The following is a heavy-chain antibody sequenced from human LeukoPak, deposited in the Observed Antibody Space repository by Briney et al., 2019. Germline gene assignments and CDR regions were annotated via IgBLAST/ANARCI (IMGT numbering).Heavy chain of an antibody. CDR3: AKYGNSGWVIDN. CDR1: GGSIGSDY. D-gene: IGHD6-19*01. J-gene: IGHJ4*02. Sequence: SETLSLTCTVSGGSIGSDYWTWLRQPPGKGLEYIGYIYYTGGTNYNPSLKSRVTISVDTSKNQCSLKLSSVTAADTAVYFCAKYGNSGWVIDNWGQGTLVTVSS. CDR2: IYYTGGT. V-gene: IGHV4-59*08.